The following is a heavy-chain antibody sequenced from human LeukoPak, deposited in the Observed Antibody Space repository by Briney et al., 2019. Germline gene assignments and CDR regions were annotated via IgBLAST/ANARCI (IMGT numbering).Heavy chain of an antibody. CDR3: ARYYYGDPDY. J-gene: IGHJ4*02. D-gene: IGHD4-17*01. V-gene: IGHV2-70*11. Sequence: SGPMLENPTQTLTLTCTFSGFSLSTSGMCVSWIRQPPGKALEWLARIDWDDDKYYGTSLKTRLTISKDTSKNQEVLTMTNMDPVDTATYYCARYYYGDPDYWGQGTLVTVSS. CDR2: IDWDDDK. CDR1: GFSLSTSGMC.